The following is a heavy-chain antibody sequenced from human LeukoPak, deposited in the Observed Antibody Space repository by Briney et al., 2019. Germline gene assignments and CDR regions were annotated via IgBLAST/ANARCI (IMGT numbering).Heavy chain of an antibody. CDR3: ARDPFYSYGYFMDQYYFDY. CDR1: GYTFTCYY. J-gene: IGHJ4*02. V-gene: IGHV1-2*02. Sequence: ASVKVSCKASGYTFTCYYMHWVRQAPGQGLEWMGWINPNSGGTNYAQQFQGRVTMTRDTSISTAYMELSRLRSDDTAVYYCARDPFYSYGYFMDQYYFDYWGQGTLVTVSS. CDR2: INPNSGGT. D-gene: IGHD5-18*01.